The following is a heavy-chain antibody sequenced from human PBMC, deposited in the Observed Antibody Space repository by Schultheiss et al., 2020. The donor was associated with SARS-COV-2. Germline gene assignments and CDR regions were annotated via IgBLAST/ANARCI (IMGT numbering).Heavy chain of an antibody. D-gene: IGHD3-9*01. CDR1: GFTFNNFA. CDR2: ISYDGSKK. Sequence: GGSLRLSCAASGFTFNNFAMNWVRQAPGKGLQWVAHISYDGSKKYFAESVKGRFTMSRDNSRNTIFLQMNSLRPDDTAIYYCARELMDNDIFRRDALDIWGQGTLVTVSS. V-gene: IGHV3-30*04. J-gene: IGHJ3*02. CDR3: ARELMDNDIFRRDALDI.